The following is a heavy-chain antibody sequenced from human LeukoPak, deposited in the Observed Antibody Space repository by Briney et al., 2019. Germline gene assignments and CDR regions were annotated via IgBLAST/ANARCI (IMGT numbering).Heavy chain of an antibody. CDR2: IFPDGQT. Sequence: SGESLRLSCALSGLTVNDNYMSWVRQAPGEGLEWVSLIFPDGQTYYADFVQGRFSISRDMSRNILFLDMSSLRAEDTAVFFCARANPVYGDFDYWGQGTLVTVSS. D-gene: IGHD4-17*01. CDR1: GLTVNDNY. V-gene: IGHV3-53*01. CDR3: ARANPVYGDFDY. J-gene: IGHJ4*02.